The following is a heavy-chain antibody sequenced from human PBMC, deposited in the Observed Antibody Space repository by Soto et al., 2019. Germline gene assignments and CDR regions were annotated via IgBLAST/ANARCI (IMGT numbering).Heavy chain of an antibody. J-gene: IGHJ3*01. Sequence: GGSLRLSCAASGFTFSSYSMNWVRQAPGKGLEWVSYISSSSSTIYYADSVKGRFTISRDNAKNSLYLQMNSLRDEDTAVYYCARDGPPTVVVVAAPKHDAFDFWCQGILV. CDR1: GFTFSSYS. D-gene: IGHD2-15*01. V-gene: IGHV3-48*02. CDR3: ARDGPPTVVVVAAPKHDAFDF. CDR2: ISSSSSTI.